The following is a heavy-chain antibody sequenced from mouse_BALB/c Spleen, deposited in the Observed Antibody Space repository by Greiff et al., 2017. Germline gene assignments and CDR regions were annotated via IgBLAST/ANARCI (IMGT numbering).Heavy chain of an antibody. J-gene: IGHJ4*01. CDR1: GFNIKDTY. Sequence: VQLKESGAELVKPGASVKLSCTASGFNIKDTYMHWVKQRPEQGLEWIGRIDPANGNTKYDPKFQGKATITADTSSNTAYLQLSSLTSEDTAVYYCAREGYYYGSSYLYAMDYWGQGTSVTVSS. CDR3: AREGYYYGSSYLYAMDY. D-gene: IGHD1-1*01. V-gene: IGHV14-3*02. CDR2: IDPANGNT.